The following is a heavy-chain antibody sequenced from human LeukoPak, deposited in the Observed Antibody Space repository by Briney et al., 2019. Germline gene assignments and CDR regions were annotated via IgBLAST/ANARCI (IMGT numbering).Heavy chain of an antibody. CDR2: IYTSWCT. CDR3: ARGSSSWYWFDP. CDR1: GGSIRSYH. Sequence: SETLALTCTVSGGSIRSYHRSWIRQPAGKGLEWIGRIYTSWCTNYNPSLKSRVTMSVDTFKNHFSLKLSSVTAADTAVYYCARGSSSWYWFDPWGQGTLVTVSS. D-gene: IGHD6-13*01. J-gene: IGHJ5*02. V-gene: IGHV4-4*07.